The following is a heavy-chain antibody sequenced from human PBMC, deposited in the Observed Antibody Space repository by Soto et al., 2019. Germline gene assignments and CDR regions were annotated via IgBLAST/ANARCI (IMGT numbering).Heavy chain of an antibody. CDR1: GGSFSGYY. J-gene: IGHJ5*02. V-gene: IGHV4-34*01. CDR2: INHSGST. Sequence: XXTLSLPFAVYGGSFSGYYWSWILQPPGKGLEWIGEINHSGSTNYNPSLKSRVTISVDTSKNQFSLKLSSVTAADTAVYYCARGQLAVAGTRWFDPWGQGTLVTVSS. CDR3: ARGQLAVAGTRWFDP. D-gene: IGHD6-19*01.